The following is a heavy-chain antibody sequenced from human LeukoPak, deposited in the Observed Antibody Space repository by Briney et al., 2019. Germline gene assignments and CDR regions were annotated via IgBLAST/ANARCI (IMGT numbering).Heavy chain of an antibody. CDR3: ARSPGYTSGSSAWFDP. V-gene: IGHV3-21*04. D-gene: IGHD3-10*01. J-gene: IGHJ5*02. CDR1: GFTFSSYS. Sequence: GGSLRLSCAASGFTFSSYSMNWVRQAPGKGLEWVSSSSSSSSYIYYADSVKGRFTISRDNAKNSLYLQMNSLRAEDTAVYYCARSPGYTSGSSAWFDPWGQGTLVTVSS. CDR2: SSSSSSYI.